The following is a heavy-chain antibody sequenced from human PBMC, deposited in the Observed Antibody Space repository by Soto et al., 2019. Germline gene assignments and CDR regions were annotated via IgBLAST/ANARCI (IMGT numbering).Heavy chain of an antibody. D-gene: IGHD3-10*01. CDR2: IIPIFGTA. CDR3: ARDPPGMVRGELNWFDP. V-gene: IGHV1-69*01. CDR1: GGTFSSYA. J-gene: IGHJ5*02. Sequence: QVQLVQSGAEVKKPGSSVKVSCKASGGTFSSYAISWVRQAPGQGLEWMGGIIPIFGTANYAQKFQGRVRINADESKSTAYMELSGLRSEDTAVYYCARDPPGMVRGELNWFDPWGQGTLVTVSS.